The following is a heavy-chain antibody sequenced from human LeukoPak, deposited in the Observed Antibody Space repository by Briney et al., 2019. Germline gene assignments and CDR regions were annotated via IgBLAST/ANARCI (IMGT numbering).Heavy chain of an antibody. CDR3: ARDLNSGSCI. Sequence: GGSLRLSCAASGFTFSPYAMHWVRQAPGKGLEYVSAISIHGGDTYYANSVKGRFTISRDNSKNTLYLQMGSLRAEDMAVYYCARDLNSGSCIWGQGTLVTVSS. CDR1: GFTFSPYA. D-gene: IGHD1-26*01. J-gene: IGHJ4*02. CDR2: ISIHGGDT. V-gene: IGHV3-64*01.